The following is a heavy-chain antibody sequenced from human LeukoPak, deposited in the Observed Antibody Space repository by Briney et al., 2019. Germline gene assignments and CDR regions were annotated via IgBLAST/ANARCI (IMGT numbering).Heavy chain of an antibody. CDR2: IWYDGSNK. D-gene: IGHD6-6*01. Sequence: GGSLRLSCEASRFTFRNHGMHWVRQAPGKGLEWVAVIWYDGSNKYYADSVKGRFTISRDNSKNTLYLQMNSLRAEDTAVYYCARDRDARYLDYWGQGTLVTVSS. J-gene: IGHJ4*02. CDR3: ARDRDARYLDY. CDR1: RFTFRNHG. V-gene: IGHV3-33*01.